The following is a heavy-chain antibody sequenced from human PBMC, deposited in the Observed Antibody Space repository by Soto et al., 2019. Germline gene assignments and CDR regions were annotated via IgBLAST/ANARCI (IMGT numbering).Heavy chain of an antibody. J-gene: IGHJ4*02. D-gene: IGHD3-3*01. V-gene: IGHV5-51*01. Sequence: GEALKISCKASGYRFTSYWIGWVRQMPGKGLEWRAIIYPADSDAKYSPPFRGQVTISVDKSINNVDLEWNSLKASDTAIYYCARRNDFSDFWGQGTMVTVSS. CDR2: IYPADSDA. CDR1: GYRFTSYW. CDR3: ARRNDFSDF.